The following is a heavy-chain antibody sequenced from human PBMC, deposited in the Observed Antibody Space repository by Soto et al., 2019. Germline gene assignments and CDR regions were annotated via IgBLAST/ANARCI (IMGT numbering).Heavy chain of an antibody. V-gene: IGHV1-69*01. Sequence: ASVNVSFKASGGTFSSYSISWVRQAPLQGLELMGGIMPIFGTANYAQKFQVRVTMTADESTTTAYMELSGLRSEETAVYYCETVVYRHPFSDYYAMEVWGQRTTVTVSS. CDR1: GGTFSSYS. J-gene: IGHJ6*02. CDR3: ETVVYRHPFSDYYAMEV. D-gene: IGHD2-2*01. CDR2: IMPIFGTA.